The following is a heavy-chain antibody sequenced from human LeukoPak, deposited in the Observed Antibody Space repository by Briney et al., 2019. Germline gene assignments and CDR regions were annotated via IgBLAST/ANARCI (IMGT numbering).Heavy chain of an antibody. V-gene: IGHV4-31*03. J-gene: IGHJ6*02. CDR1: GGSISSGGYY. CDR3: ARSLAGGMDV. CDR2: IYYSGST. Sequence: SQTLSLTCTVSGGSISSGGYYWSWIRQHPGKGLEWIGYIYYSGSTYYNPSLKSRVTISVDTSKNQFSLKLSSVTAADTAVHYCARSLAGGMDVWGQGTTVTVSS.